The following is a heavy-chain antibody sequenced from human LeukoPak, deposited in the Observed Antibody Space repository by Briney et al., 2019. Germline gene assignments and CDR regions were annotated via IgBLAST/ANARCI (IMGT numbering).Heavy chain of an antibody. CDR2: IHYSGST. CDR1: GYSISSAYY. CDR3: ARVRANYYDSSGYLLDY. V-gene: IGHV4-38-2*02. D-gene: IGHD3-22*01. Sequence: SETLSLTCSVSGYSISSAYYWGWIRQPPGKGLEWIATIHYSGSTYYNPSLKSRVTISVDTSKNQFSLKLSSVTAADTAVYYCARVRANYYDSSGYLLDYWGQGTLVTVSS. J-gene: IGHJ4*02.